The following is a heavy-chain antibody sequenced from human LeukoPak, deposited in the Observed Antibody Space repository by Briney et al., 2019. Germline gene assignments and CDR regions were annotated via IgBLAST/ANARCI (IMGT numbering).Heavy chain of an antibody. Sequence: SQSLSLTCTVSGGSISSGDHYWSWIRQPPGKGLEWIGSIYYSGSTYYNPSLKSRVTISVDTSKNQFSLKLSSVTAADTAVYYCASSGWYGGYYYYMVVWGKGTTVTVSS. CDR1: GGSISSGDHY. J-gene: IGHJ6*03. D-gene: IGHD6-19*01. CDR2: IYYSGST. V-gene: IGHV4-39*01. CDR3: ASSGWYGGYYYYMVV.